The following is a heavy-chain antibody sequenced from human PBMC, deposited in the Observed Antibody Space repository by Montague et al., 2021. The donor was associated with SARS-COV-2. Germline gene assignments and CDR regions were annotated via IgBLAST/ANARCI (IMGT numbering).Heavy chain of an antibody. CDR1: GGSFSGYH. CDR2: INYGGST. D-gene: IGHD1-1*01. V-gene: IGHV4-34*01. J-gene: IGHJ4*02. CDR3: AGGAPGY. Sequence: SETLSLTCAVNGGSFSGYHWTWIRQSPGEGLEWIGQINYGGSTKYNPSLKSRVTISIDTSKNQFSLKLTSVTAADTAVYYCAGGAPGYWGQGALATVSS.